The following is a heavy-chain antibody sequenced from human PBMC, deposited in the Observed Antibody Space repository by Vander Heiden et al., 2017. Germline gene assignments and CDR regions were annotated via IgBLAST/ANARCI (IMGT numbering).Heavy chain of an antibody. Sequence: AQPLESGGGLVPPGRSLRLSCAPSRSTFGSNGTHWVRQAPGKGLEWVAVIWYDGSNKYYADSVKGRFTISRDNSKNTLYLQMNSLRAEDTAVYYCARVKKNWNYGLIDYWGQGTLVTVSS. D-gene: IGHD1-7*01. V-gene: IGHV3-33*01. J-gene: IGHJ4*02. CDR3: ARVKKNWNYGLIDY. CDR1: RSTFGSNG. CDR2: IWYDGSNK.